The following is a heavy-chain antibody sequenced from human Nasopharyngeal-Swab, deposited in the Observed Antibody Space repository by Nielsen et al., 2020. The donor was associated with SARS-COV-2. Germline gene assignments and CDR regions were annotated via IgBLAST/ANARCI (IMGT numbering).Heavy chain of an antibody. Sequence: SETLSLTCAAYGGSFSGYYWSWIRQPPGKGLEWIGEINHSGSTNYNPSLKSRVPISVDTSKNQFSLKLSSVTAADTAVYYCARGVRLTRITMVRGPIESVYGMDVWGQGTTVTVSS. CDR3: ARGVRLTRITMVRGPIESVYGMDV. CDR1: GGSFSGYY. CDR2: INHSGST. D-gene: IGHD3-10*01. J-gene: IGHJ6*02. V-gene: IGHV4-34*01.